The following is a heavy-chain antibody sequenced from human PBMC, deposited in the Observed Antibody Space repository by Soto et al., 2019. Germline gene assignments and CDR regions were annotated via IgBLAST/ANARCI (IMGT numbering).Heavy chain of an antibody. CDR3: ARDFSGAGVDY. J-gene: IGHJ4*02. Sequence: QVQLQQWGAGLLKPSETLSLTCAVYGGSFSGYYWCWIRQPPGKGLEWIGEINHSGSTNYNPSLKSRVTISVDTSKNQFSLKLSSVTAADTAVYYCARDFSGAGVDYWGQGTLVTVSS. CDR1: GGSFSGYY. V-gene: IGHV4-34*01. CDR2: INHSGST. D-gene: IGHD2-8*02.